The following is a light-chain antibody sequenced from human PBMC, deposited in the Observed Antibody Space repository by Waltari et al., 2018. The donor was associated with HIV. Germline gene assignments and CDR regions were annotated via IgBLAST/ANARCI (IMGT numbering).Light chain of an antibody. CDR1: SSNIGAVYD. Sequence: QSVLTQPPSVSGAPGQTVTISCTGSSSNIGAVYDVHWYQQLPGTAPKVLIYCNYNRPSGVPDRFSGSRSGISASLAITGLQAEDEADYYCQSYDSSLVAYVFGTGTRVTVL. CDR3: QSYDSSLVAYV. V-gene: IGLV1-40*01. CDR2: CNY. J-gene: IGLJ1*01.